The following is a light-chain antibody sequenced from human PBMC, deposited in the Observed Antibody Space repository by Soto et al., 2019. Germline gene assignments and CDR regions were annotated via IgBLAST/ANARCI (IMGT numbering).Light chain of an antibody. CDR3: QQYDNLPLT. V-gene: IGKV1-33*01. CDR2: GAS. J-gene: IGKJ4*01. CDR1: QDISNY. Sequence: IQMTHSPSSSSASVRDRVSITCLSSQDISNYLNWYQQKPGKAPKLLIYGASNLETGVPSRFSGSGSGTDFTFTISSLQPEDIATYYCQQYDNLPLTFCGGT.